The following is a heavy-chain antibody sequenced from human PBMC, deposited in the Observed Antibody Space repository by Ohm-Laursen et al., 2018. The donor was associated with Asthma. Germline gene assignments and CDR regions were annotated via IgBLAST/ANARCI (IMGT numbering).Heavy chain of an antibody. V-gene: IGHV3-30-3*01. CDR1: GFTFRSYA. J-gene: IGHJ6*02. CDR3: AREGRYCSSTSCYHFYYYYGMDV. Sequence: SLRLSCAASGFTFRSYAMHWVRQAPGKGLEWVAVGGSYYDGGLKYYADSVNGRFTVSRDDSKNTLYLQMNSLRAEDTAVYYCAREGRYCSSTSCYHFYYYYGMDVWGQGTTVTVSS. D-gene: IGHD2-2*01. CDR2: GGSYYDGGLK.